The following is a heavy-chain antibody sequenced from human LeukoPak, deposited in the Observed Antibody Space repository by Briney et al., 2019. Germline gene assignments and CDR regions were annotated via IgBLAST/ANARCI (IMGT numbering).Heavy chain of an antibody. J-gene: IGHJ4*02. Sequence: GGTLRLSCAASGFTFSSYGMSWVRQAPGKGLEWVSSISSSSSYIYYADSVKGRFTISRDNAKNSLYLQMNSLRAEDTAVYYCASRCRGGSCYSEGYWGQGTLVTVSS. CDR1: GFTFSSYG. D-gene: IGHD2-15*01. CDR3: ASRCRGGSCYSEGY. V-gene: IGHV3-21*01. CDR2: ISSSSSYI.